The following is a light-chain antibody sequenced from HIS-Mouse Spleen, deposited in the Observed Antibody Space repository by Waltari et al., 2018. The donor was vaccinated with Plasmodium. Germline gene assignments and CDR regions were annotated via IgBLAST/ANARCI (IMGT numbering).Light chain of an antibody. J-gene: IGKJ3*01. V-gene: IGKV1-33*01. CDR1: QDISNY. Sequence: IQMTQSPSSLSASVGDRVTITCQASQDISNYFNWYQQKPGKAPKLLIYDASNLETGVPSRFSGSGSGTDFTVTISSLQPEDIATYYCQQYDNLPPLCTFGPGTKVDIK. CDR3: QQYDNLPPLCT. CDR2: DAS.